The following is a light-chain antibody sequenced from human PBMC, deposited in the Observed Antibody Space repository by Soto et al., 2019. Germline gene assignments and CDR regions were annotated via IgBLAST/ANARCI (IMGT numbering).Light chain of an antibody. V-gene: IGKV3-20*01. J-gene: IGKJ1*01. CDR1: QSVSSSY. CDR3: QQYGTSRT. Sequence: PDEIVTLSCKSSQSVSSSYLTWYQQKPGQAPRLLIYGASTRATSIPARFSGSGSGTDFTLTISRLEPEDFAVYYCQQYGTSRTFGQGTNVDVK. CDR2: GAS.